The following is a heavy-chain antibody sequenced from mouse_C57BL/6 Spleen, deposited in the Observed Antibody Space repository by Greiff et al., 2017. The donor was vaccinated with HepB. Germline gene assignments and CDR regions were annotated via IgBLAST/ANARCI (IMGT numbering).Heavy chain of an antibody. V-gene: IGHV1-18*01. J-gene: IGHJ3*01. Sequence: EVQLQQSGPGLVKPGASVKIPCKASGYTFTDYNMYWVKQSHGKSLEWIGDINPNNGGTIYNQKFKGKATLTVDKSSSTAYMELRSLTSEDTAVYYCSRAEHYSPFAYWGQGTPVTDSA. CDR1: GYTFTDYN. CDR3: SRAEHYSPFAY. D-gene: IGHD1-2*01. CDR2: INPNNGGT.